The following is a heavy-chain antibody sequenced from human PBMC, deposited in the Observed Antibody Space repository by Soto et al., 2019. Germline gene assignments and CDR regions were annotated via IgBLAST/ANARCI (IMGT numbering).Heavy chain of an antibody. CDR3: AKISFLGHFDY. CDR1: GFTFSSYG. D-gene: IGHD3-3*01. V-gene: IGHV3-30*18. J-gene: IGHJ4*02. CDR2: ISYDGSNK. Sequence: GGSLRLSCAASGFTFSSYGMHWVRQAPGKGLEWVAVISYDGSNKYYADSVKGRFTISRDNSKNTLYLQMNSLRAEDTAVYYCAKISFLGHFDYWGQGTMVIVSA.